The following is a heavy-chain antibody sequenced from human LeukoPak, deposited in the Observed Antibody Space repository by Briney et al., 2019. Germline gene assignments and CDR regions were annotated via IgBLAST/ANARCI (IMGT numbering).Heavy chain of an antibody. CDR1: GYTFTGYY. V-gene: IGHV1-2*02. CDR3: ARQGAVAGLDDAFDI. CDR2: INPNSGGT. D-gene: IGHD6-19*01. Sequence: ASVKVSCKASGYTFTGYYMHWVRQAPGQGLEWMGWINPNSGGTNYAQKLQGRVTMTRDTSISTAYMELSRLRSDDTAVYYCARQGAVAGLDDAFDIWGQGTMVTVSS. J-gene: IGHJ3*02.